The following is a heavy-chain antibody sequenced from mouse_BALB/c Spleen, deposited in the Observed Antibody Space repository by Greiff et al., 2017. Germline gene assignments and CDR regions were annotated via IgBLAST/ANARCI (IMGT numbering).Heavy chain of an antibody. CDR2: IWSGGST. J-gene: IGHJ3*01. V-gene: IGHV2-4-1*01. Sequence: QVQLQQSGPGLVQPSQSLSITCTVSGFSLTSYGVHWVRQSPGKGLEWLGVIWSGGSTDYNAAFISRLSISKDNSKSQVFFKMNSLQADDTAIYYCARNREGFAYWGQGTLVTVSA. CDR3: ARNREGFAY. D-gene: IGHD3-3*01. CDR1: GFSLTSYG.